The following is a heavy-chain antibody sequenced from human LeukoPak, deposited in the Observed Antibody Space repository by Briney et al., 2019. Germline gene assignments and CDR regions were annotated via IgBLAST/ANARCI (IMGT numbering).Heavy chain of an antibody. CDR1: GYTFTSYG. V-gene: IGHV1-18*01. Sequence: ASVKVSCKASGYTFTSYGISWVRQAPGQGLEWMGWISAYNGNTNYAQKLQGRVTMTTDTSTSTAYIELRSLRSDDTAVYYCASNEWFGELFLVYWGQGTLVTVSS. D-gene: IGHD3-10*01. J-gene: IGHJ4*02. CDR3: ASNEWFGELFLVY. CDR2: ISAYNGNT.